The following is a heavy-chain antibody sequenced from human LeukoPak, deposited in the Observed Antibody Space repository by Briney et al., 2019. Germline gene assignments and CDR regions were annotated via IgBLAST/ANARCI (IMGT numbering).Heavy chain of an antibody. D-gene: IGHD4-17*01. Sequence: GGSLRLSCAASGFTFSGYWMHWVRQAPGKGLEWVAVISYDGSNKYYADSVKGRFTISRDNSKNTLYLQMNSLRAEDTAVYYCAKVRSRGDQTDAFDIWGQGTMVTVSS. CDR1: GFTFSGYW. V-gene: IGHV3-30*18. J-gene: IGHJ3*02. CDR3: AKVRSRGDQTDAFDI. CDR2: ISYDGSNK.